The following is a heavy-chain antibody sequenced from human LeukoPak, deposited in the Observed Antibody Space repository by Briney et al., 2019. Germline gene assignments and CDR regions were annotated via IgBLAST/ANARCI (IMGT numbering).Heavy chain of an antibody. CDR1: GGTFSSYA. CDR2: IIPIFGTA. CDR3: ARDTSKSIAVAVNYYYYGMDV. Sequence: GASVKVSCKASGGTFSSYAISWVRQAPGQGLEWMGGIIPIFGTANYAQKFQGRVTITADESTSTAYMELSSLRSEDTAVYYCARDTSKSIAVAVNYYYYGMDVWGQGTTVTVSS. V-gene: IGHV1-69*13. D-gene: IGHD6-19*01. J-gene: IGHJ6*02.